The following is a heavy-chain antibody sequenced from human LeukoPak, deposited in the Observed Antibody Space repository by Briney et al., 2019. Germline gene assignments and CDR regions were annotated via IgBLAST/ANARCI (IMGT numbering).Heavy chain of an antibody. Sequence: GASVKVSCKPSGYTFTGNYMHWVRQAPGQGLEWMGWINPNSGDTNYAQNFQGRVTMTRDTSISATYMALSNLRSDDTAIYYCARGDRYSYGPGDWGQGTLVTVSS. V-gene: IGHV1-2*02. D-gene: IGHD5-18*01. CDR2: INPNSGDT. J-gene: IGHJ4*02. CDR3: ARGDRYSYGPGD. CDR1: GYTFTGNY.